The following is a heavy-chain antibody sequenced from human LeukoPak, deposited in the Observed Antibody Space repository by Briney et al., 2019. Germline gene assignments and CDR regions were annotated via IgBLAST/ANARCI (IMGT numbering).Heavy chain of an antibody. J-gene: IGHJ4*02. CDR3: ARNQDTASPHLGY. V-gene: IGHV4-59*08. CDR1: GGSISSYY. Sequence: PSETLSLTCTVSGGSISSYYWSWVRQPPGKGLEWIGYIYYSGSTNYNPSLKSRVTISVDTSKNQISLKLSSVTAADTAVYFCARNQDTASPHLGYWGQGTLVTVSS. CDR2: IYYSGST. D-gene: IGHD5-18*01.